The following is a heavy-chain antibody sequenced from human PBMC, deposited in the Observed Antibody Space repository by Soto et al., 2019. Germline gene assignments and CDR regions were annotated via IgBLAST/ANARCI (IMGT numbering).Heavy chain of an antibody. Sequence: DVQLLESGGGLVQPGGSLRLSCAASGFTFSNYGMNWVRQAPGKGLEWVSAIVGGGGTTYYADSVRGRFTVSRDNSKNTLYLQMNSLRAEDTAVYYCAKDHDYDFWGGYPNWFDPWGQGTLVTVSS. D-gene: IGHD3-3*01. V-gene: IGHV3-23*01. CDR2: IVGGGGTT. CDR1: GFTFSNYG. J-gene: IGHJ5*02. CDR3: AKDHDYDFWGGYPNWFDP.